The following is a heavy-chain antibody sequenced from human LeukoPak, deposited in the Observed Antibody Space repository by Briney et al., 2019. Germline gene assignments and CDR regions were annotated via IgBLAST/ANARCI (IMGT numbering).Heavy chain of an antibody. CDR1: GGSFSGYY. Sequence: PSETLSLTCAVYGGSFSGYYWSWIRQPPGKGLEWIGEINHSGSTNYNPSLKSRVTISVDTSKNQFSLKLSSVTAADTAVYYCARTTPMSTIDYWGQGTLVTVSS. D-gene: IGHD5-18*01. CDR2: INHSGST. CDR3: ARTTPMSTIDY. V-gene: IGHV4-34*01. J-gene: IGHJ4*02.